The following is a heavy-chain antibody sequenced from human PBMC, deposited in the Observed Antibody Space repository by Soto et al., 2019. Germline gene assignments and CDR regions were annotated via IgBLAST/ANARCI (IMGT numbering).Heavy chain of an antibody. CDR2: IYPGDSDT. CDR1: GYSFTSYW. CDR3: ARSSSHYDILTGYYKGGPFDY. Sequence: GESLKISCKGSGYSFTSYWIGWVRQMPGKGLEWMGIIYPGDSDTRYSPSFQGQVTISADKSISTAYLQWSSLKASDTAMYYCARSSSHYDILTGYYKGGPFDYWGQGTLVTVSS. V-gene: IGHV5-51*01. D-gene: IGHD3-9*01. J-gene: IGHJ4*02.